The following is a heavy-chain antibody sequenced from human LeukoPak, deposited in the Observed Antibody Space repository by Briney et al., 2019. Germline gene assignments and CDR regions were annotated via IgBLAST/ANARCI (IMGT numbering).Heavy chain of an antibody. CDR3: ARGTGTAMAYGDAFDI. CDR2: IIPILGIA. D-gene: IGHD5-18*01. J-gene: IGHJ3*02. Sequence: ASVKVSCKASGGTFSSYAISWVRQAPGQGLEWMGRIIPILGIANYAQKFQGRVTITADKSTSTAYMELSSLRSEDTAVYYCARGTGTAMAYGDAFDIWGQGTMVTVSS. V-gene: IGHV1-69*04. CDR1: GGTFSSYA.